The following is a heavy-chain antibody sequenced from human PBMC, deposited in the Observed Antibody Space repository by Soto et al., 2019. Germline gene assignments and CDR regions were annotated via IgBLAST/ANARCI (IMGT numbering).Heavy chain of an antibody. CDR1: GGSFSGYY. CDR3: ARISYWVQDD. J-gene: IGHJ4*01. CDR2: INHSGST. D-gene: IGHD5-18*01. Sequence: PSETLSLSCAVYGGSFSGYYWSWLRQPPGKRLEWIGEINHSGSTNYNQSINRRVQLSVATSKNQCSLNLTAVTEAATAVYYWARISYWVQDDCRQGALVT. V-gene: IGHV4-34*01.